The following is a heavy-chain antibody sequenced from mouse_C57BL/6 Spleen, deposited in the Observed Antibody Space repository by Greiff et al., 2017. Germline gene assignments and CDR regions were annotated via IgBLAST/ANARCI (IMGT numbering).Heavy chain of an antibody. CDR1: GYTFTSYW. V-gene: IGHV1-64*01. CDR3: ARGEDYYGSSVLYAMDY. Sequence: QVQLQQPGAELVKPGASVKLSCKASGYTFTSYWMPWVKQRPGQGLEWIGMIHPNSGSTNYNEKFKSKATLTVDKSSSTAYMQLSSLTSEDSAVYYCARGEDYYGSSVLYAMDYWGQGTSVTVSS. J-gene: IGHJ4*01. D-gene: IGHD1-1*01. CDR2: IHPNSGST.